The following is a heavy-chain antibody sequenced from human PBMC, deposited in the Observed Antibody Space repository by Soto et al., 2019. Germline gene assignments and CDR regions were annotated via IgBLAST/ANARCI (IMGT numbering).Heavy chain of an antibody. J-gene: IGHJ4*02. CDR2: IYYSGST. V-gene: IGHV4-39*01. Sequence: SETLSLTCTVSGGSISSSSYYWGWIRQPPGKGLEWIGSIYYSGSTYYNPSLKSRVTISVDTSKNQFSLKLSSVTAADTAGYYCARRLVRRGYSGYGYDYWGQGTLVTVSS. CDR3: ARRLVRRGYSGYGYDY. CDR1: GGSISSSSYY. D-gene: IGHD5-12*01.